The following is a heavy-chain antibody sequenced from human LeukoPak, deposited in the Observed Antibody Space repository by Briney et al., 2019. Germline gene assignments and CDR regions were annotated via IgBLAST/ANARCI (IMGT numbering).Heavy chain of an antibody. Sequence: PGRSLRLSCAASGFTFSSYGMHWVRQAPGKGLEWVAVISYDGSNKYYADSVKGRLTISRDNSKNTLYLQMNSLRAEDTAVYYCARDQQVRGVKEFDPWGQGTLVTVSS. CDR3: ARDQQVRGVKEFDP. J-gene: IGHJ5*02. CDR1: GFTFSSYG. V-gene: IGHV3-30*03. CDR2: ISYDGSNK. D-gene: IGHD3-10*01.